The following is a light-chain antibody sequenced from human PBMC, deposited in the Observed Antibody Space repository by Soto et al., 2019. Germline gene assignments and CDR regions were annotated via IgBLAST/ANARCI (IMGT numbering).Light chain of an antibody. CDR2: DTS. Sequence: EIVLTQSPGTLSLSPGERATLSCRASHSVSSSSLAWYQQKPGQAPRLLMYDTSSRATGIPDRFSGSGSGTGFTLTISRLEPEDFAVYYCQQYDSSTGTFGQGTKVEIK. V-gene: IGKV3-20*01. J-gene: IGKJ1*01. CDR3: QQYDSSTGT. CDR1: HSVSSSS.